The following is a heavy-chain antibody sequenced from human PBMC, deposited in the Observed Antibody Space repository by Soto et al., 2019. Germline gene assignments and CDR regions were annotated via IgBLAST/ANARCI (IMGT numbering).Heavy chain of an antibody. J-gene: IGHJ4*02. CDR2: INHSGST. D-gene: IGHD3-10*01. CDR3: ARRFVLYYYGSGSYSPFDY. CDR1: GGSFSGYY. Sequence: SETLSLTCAVYGGSFSGYYWSWIRQPPGKGLEWIGEINHSGSTNYNPSLKSRVTISVDTSKNQFSLKLSSVTAADTAVYYCARRFVLYYYGSGSYSPFDYWGQGTLVTVSS. V-gene: IGHV4-34*01.